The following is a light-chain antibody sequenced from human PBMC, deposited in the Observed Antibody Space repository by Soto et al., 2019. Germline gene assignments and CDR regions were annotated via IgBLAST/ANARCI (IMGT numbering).Light chain of an antibody. CDR1: SSDVGAYDA. J-gene: IGLJ1*01. CDR3: CSSAPESTYV. V-gene: IGLV2-23*01. Sequence: QSGLAQPASVSGSPGQSITISCTGTSSDVGAYDAVTWYPQHPRKAPQVIISRGTRRPSGVSTRFSGSVSGNTASLTVSGLHAEDEAEYFCCSSAPESTYVFGTGTKVT. CDR2: RGT.